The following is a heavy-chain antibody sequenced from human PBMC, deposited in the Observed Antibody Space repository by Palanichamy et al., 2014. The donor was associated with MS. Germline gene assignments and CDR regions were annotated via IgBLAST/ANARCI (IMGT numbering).Heavy chain of an antibody. CDR1: GFSFSSYG. J-gene: IGHJ3*02. CDR3: AKLTGINAFDT. V-gene: IGHV3-30*02. Sequence: QVQLVESGGGVVQRGGPLRLSCAASGFSFSSYGMHWVRQAPGKGLEWVAFIRYDENKKYYADSVKGRFTVSRDNSKNTLYLQMNSLGAEDTAMYYCAKLTGINAFDTWGQGTMVTASS. CDR2: IRYDENKK. D-gene: IGHD1-20*01.